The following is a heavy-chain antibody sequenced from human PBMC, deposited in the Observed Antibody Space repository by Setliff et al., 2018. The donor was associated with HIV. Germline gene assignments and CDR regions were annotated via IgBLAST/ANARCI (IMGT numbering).Heavy chain of an antibody. CDR1: GYTFTGHY. J-gene: IGHJ6*03. V-gene: IGHV1-46*01. CDR3: ARDGYYNFWSGYGYYYYYMDV. CDR2: INPSGGST. D-gene: IGHD3-3*01. Sequence: ASVKVSCKASGYTFTGHYMHWVRQAPGQGLQWMGIINPSGGSTTYAQKFQGRVTMTRDTSTTTIFMELSSLRSEDTAVYYCARDGYYNFWSGYGYYYYYMDVWGKGTTVTVSS.